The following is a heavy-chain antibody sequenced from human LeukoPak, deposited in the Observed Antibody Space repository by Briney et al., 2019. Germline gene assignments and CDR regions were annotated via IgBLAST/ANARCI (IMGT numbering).Heavy chain of an antibody. CDR3: ARRVLLWFGESQHYFDY. CDR1: GGSISNSDYY. J-gene: IGHJ4*02. V-gene: IGHV4-39*01. Sequence: SESLSLTCTVSGGSISNSDYYWGWIRQPPGKGLEWIGSIYYRGSAYYNPSLESRLTLSIDTSKNQFSLRLSSVTAGDTAIYYCARRVLLWFGESQHYFDYWGQGTLVTVS. CDR2: IYYRGSA. D-gene: IGHD3-10*01.